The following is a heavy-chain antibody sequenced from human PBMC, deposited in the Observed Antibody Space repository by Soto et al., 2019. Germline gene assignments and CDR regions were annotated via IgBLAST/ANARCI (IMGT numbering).Heavy chain of an antibody. CDR2: ISSSSTTM. V-gene: IGHV3-48*02. J-gene: IGHJ4*02. D-gene: IGHD6-19*01. CDR1: GSTFSSFS. CDR3: ARSSYYSSGWFLDY. Sequence: GGSLRLSCAASGSTFSSFSMNWVRQAPGKGLEWVAYISSSSTTMYYPDSVKGRFTISRDNAKNSLYLQMYSLRDEDTAVYYCARSSYYSSGWFLDYWGQGTLVTVSS.